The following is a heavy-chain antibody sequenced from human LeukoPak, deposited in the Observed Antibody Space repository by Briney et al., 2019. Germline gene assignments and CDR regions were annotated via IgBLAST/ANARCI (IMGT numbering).Heavy chain of an antibody. J-gene: IGHJ4*02. CDR1: GYTFTSYA. Sequence: GASVKVSCKASGYTFTSYAISWVRQAPGQGLEWMGGIIPIFGTANYAQKFQGRVTITTDESTSTAYMELSSLRSEDTAVYYCAREGYSGRFDYWGQGTLVTVSS. CDR3: AREGYSGRFDY. V-gene: IGHV1-69*05. D-gene: IGHD5-12*01. CDR2: IIPIFGTA.